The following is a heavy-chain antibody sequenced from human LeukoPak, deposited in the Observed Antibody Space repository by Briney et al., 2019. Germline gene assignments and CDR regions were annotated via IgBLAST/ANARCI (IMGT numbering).Heavy chain of an antibody. Sequence: EYVKFYCYASGFSFSNNRIGWVGQVPGEGLEGVALIWPGDSDTRYSPSFQGQVTIAADKSISTAYLQWNSLKPSDTAMYYCVRRTGWYFDLWGRGTLVTVSS. V-gene: IGHV5-51*01. CDR2: IWPGDSDT. CDR3: VRRTGWYFDL. J-gene: IGHJ2*01. CDR1: GFSFSNNR.